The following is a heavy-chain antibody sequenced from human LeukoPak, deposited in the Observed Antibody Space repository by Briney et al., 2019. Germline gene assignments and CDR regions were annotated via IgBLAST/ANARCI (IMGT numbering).Heavy chain of an antibody. V-gene: IGHV3-30-3*02. J-gene: IGHJ5*02. CDR3: AKRARPGSGYYSSDP. Sequence: PGGSLRLSCAASGFTFSNYAIHWVRQAPGKGLEWVAIISYDGSNKYYADSVKGRFTISRDNSKNTLYLQMNSLRPEDTAVYYCAKRARPGSGYYSSDPWGQGTLVTVSS. D-gene: IGHD3-3*01. CDR1: GFTFSNYA. CDR2: ISYDGSNK.